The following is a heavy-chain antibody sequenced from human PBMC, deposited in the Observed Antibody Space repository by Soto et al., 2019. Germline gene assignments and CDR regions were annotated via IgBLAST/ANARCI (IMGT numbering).Heavy chain of an antibody. CDR2: IYHSGST. V-gene: IGHV4-34*01. D-gene: IGHD1-1*01. CDR1: GGSFSGYY. CDR3: ARDRDQLYFDY. J-gene: IGHJ4*02. Sequence: PSETLSLTXAVYGGSFSGYYWSWIRQPPGKGLEWIGEIYHSGSTNYNPSLKSRVTISVDKSKNQFSLKLSSVTAADTAVYYCARDRDQLYFDYWGQGTLVTVSS.